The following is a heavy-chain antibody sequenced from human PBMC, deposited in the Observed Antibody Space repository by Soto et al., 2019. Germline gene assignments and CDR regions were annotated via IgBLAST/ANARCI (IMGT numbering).Heavy chain of an antibody. CDR2: INHSGST. CDR1: GGSFSGDY. Sequence: SETLSLTCAVYGGSFSGDYWSWIRQPPGKGLEWIGEINHSGSTNYNPSLKSRVTISVDTSKNQFSLKLSSVTAADTAVYYCARGGYCSGGSCDAVSASXYNWFDPWGQGTLVTVSS. CDR3: ARGGYCSGGSCDAVSASXYNWFDP. J-gene: IGHJ5*02. D-gene: IGHD2-15*01. V-gene: IGHV4-34*01.